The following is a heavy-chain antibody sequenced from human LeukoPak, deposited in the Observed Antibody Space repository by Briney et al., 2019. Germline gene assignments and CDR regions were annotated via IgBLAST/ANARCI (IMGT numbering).Heavy chain of an antibody. D-gene: IGHD4-23*01. CDR1: GFTFSSYA. V-gene: IGHV3-21*01. J-gene: IGHJ6*03. CDR3: ARVGNQYYYMDV. Sequence: GGSLRLSCAASGFTFSSYAIHWVRQTPGKGLEWVSSISGNSDYIYYADSVKGRFTISRDNAKNSLYLQMNSLRAEDTAVYYCARVGNQYYYMDVWGKGTTVTVSS. CDR2: ISGNSDYI.